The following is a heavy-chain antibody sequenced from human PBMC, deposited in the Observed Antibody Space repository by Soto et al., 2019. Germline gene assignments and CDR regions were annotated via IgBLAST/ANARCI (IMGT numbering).Heavy chain of an antibody. CDR2: IIPILGIA. D-gene: IGHD3-9*01. CDR3: ARDYKYDIGDRYYYGMDV. CDR1: GGTFSSYT. J-gene: IGHJ6*02. V-gene: IGHV1-69*04. Sequence: ASVKVSCKASGGTFSSYTISWVRQAPGQGLEWMGRIIPILGIANYAQKFQGRVTITADKSTSTAYMELSSLRSEDTAVYYCARDYKYDIGDRYYYGMDVWGQGTTVTVSS.